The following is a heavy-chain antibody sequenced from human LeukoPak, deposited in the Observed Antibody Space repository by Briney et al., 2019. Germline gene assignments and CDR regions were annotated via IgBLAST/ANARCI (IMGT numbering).Heavy chain of an antibody. D-gene: IGHD6-13*01. V-gene: IGHV3-23*01. CDR2: ISGSGSYT. Sequence: PGGSLRLSCAASGFTFTTYWMSWVRQAPGKGLEWVSAISGSGSYTDYADSVKGRFTISKDNSKNTLYLQMNSLRAEDTAVYYCAKVPGIAAAGTYFDYWGQGTLVTVSS. J-gene: IGHJ4*02. CDR1: GFTFTTYW. CDR3: AKVPGIAAAGTYFDY.